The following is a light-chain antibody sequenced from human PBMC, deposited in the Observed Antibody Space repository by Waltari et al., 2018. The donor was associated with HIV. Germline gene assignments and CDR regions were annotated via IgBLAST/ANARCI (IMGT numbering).Light chain of an antibody. Sequence: DIQMTQSPSSLSASVGDRVTITCRASQNIGDYLNWYHQKPGKAPQLLISGASSLQSGVPSRFRGSGSGTEFTLTISSLQPEDFATYFCRQSHNIPLTFGQGTKVEVK. CDR2: GAS. CDR1: QNIGDY. CDR3: RQSHNIPLT. J-gene: IGKJ1*01. V-gene: IGKV1-39*01.